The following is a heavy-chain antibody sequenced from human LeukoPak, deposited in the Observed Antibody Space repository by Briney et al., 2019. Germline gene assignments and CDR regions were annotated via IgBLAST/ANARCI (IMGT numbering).Heavy chain of an antibody. CDR2: IYPGDSDT. Sequence: PGESLKISCKGSGYSFTSYWIGWVRQMPGKGLEWMEIIYPGDSDTRYSPSFQGQVTISADKSISTAYLQWSSLKASDTAMYYCARRSPNSSSGGVGAFDIWGQGTMVTVSS. D-gene: IGHD6-13*01. J-gene: IGHJ3*02. CDR1: GYSFTSYW. V-gene: IGHV5-51*01. CDR3: ARRSPNSSSGGVGAFDI.